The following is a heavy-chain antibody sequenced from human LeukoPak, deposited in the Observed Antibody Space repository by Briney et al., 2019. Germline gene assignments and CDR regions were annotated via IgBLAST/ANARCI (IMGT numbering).Heavy chain of an antibody. CDR1: GGSISSNSYY. D-gene: IGHD6-6*01. Sequence: SETLSLTCTVSGGSISSNSYYWGWIRQPPGKGLEWIGSIYYTENTYCSPSLKSRVTMSVDTSKNQFSLKLSSVTAADTAVYYCASGYSSSSFDYWGPGTLVTVSS. V-gene: IGHV4-39*01. CDR2: IYYTENT. J-gene: IGHJ4*02. CDR3: ASGYSSSSFDY.